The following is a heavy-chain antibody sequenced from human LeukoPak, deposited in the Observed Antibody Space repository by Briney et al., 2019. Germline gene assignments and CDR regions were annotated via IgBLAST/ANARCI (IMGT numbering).Heavy chain of an antibody. CDR3: ARDGTQWSFDY. D-gene: IGHD2-15*01. V-gene: IGHV1-3*01. CDR2: ISVGNAYT. J-gene: IGHJ4*02. CDR1: GYTFTSYA. Sequence: ASVKVSCKASGYTFTSYAMHWVRLAPGQSLEWMGWISVGNAYTEYSQKFQGRVTITRDTSATTAYMELSSLRSEDTAVYYCARDGTQWSFDYWGQGTLVTVSS.